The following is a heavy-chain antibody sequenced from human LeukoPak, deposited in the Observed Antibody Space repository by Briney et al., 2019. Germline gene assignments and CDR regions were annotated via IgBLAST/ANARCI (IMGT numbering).Heavy chain of an antibody. Sequence: GRSLRLSCAASGFTFSSYAMHWVRQAPGKGLEWVAVMSYDGSNKYYADSVKGRFTISRDNSKNTLYLQMNSLRAEDTAVYYCARDSAHYDILTGYPYWGQGTLVTVSS. CDR2: MSYDGSNK. D-gene: IGHD3-9*01. J-gene: IGHJ4*02. CDR1: GFTFSSYA. CDR3: ARDSAHYDILTGYPY. V-gene: IGHV3-30*04.